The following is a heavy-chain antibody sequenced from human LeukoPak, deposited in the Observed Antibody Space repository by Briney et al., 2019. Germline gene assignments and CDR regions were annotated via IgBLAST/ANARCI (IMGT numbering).Heavy chain of an antibody. V-gene: IGHV3-23*01. CDR2: ISGSGGNT. D-gene: IGHD6-19*01. CDR1: GFTFSSYA. J-gene: IGHJ4*02. Sequence: PGGSLTLSCAASGFTFSSYAMTWVRQAPGKWLEWVSGISGSGGNTYYTDSVRGRLSISRDNSKNTLYLQVNSLRAEDTAVYYCAKGRTEGGTLALDYWGQGTLVTVSS. CDR3: AKGRTEGGTLALDY.